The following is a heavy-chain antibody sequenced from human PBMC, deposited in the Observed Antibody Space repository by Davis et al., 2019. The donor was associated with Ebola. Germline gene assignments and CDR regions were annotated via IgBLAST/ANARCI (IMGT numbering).Heavy chain of an antibody. CDR2: ISAYNGNT. Sequence: ASVKVSCKASGYTFTSYGISWVRQAPGQGLEWMGWISAYNGNTNYAQKLQGRVTMTTDTSTSTAYMELRSLRSDDTAVYSCARDLAVLGSGSPGYWGQGTLVTVSS. J-gene: IGHJ4*02. CDR1: GYTFTSYG. V-gene: IGHV1-18*04. CDR3: ARDLAVLGSGSPGY. D-gene: IGHD1-26*01.